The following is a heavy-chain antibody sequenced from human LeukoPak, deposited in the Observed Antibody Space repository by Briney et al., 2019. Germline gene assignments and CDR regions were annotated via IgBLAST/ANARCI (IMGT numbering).Heavy chain of an antibody. CDR2: ISSGSTTI. CDR3: ARDRDILTGYYKNAFDI. D-gene: IGHD3-9*01. V-gene: IGHV3-48*01. Sequence: GGSLRLSCGASGFTLNGYNMNWVRQAPGKRLEWVSYISSGSTTIYYADSVKGRFTISRDNAKNSLYLQLNRLRAEDTAVYYCARDRDILTGYYKNAFDIWGQGTMVTVSS. J-gene: IGHJ3*02. CDR1: GFTLNGYN.